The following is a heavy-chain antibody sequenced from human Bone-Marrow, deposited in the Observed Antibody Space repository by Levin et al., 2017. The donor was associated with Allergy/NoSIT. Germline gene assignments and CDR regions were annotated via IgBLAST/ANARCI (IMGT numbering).Heavy chain of an antibody. D-gene: IGHD1-26*01. V-gene: IGHV4-4*02. Sequence: SETLSLTCAVSGDSITSTNWWSWVRRPPGKGLEWVGEVYRDDVTNYNPSFKSRVAMSIDKSKNQFYLRLNSVTAADTGVYFCARKRGATIGPFYYWGQGSLVTVSS. CDR2: VYRDDVT. J-gene: IGHJ4*02. CDR3: ARKRGATIGPFYY. CDR1: GDSITSTNW.